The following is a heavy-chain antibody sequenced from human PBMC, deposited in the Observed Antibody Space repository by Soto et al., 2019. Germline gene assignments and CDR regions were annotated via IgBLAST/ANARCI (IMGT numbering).Heavy chain of an antibody. CDR3: ARDCISTSCYGYYGMDV. J-gene: IGHJ6*02. Sequence: PGGSLRLSCAASGFTFSSYSMSWVRQAPGKGLEWVSYISSSSSIMYYADSVKGRFTISRDNAKNSLYLQMNSLRDEDTAVYYCARDCISTSCYGYYGMDVWGQGTTVTVSS. CDR1: GFTFSSYS. D-gene: IGHD2-2*01. CDR2: ISSSSSIM. V-gene: IGHV3-48*02.